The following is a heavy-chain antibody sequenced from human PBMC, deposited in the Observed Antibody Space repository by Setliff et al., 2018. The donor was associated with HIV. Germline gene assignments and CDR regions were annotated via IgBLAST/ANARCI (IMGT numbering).Heavy chain of an antibody. D-gene: IGHD1-26*01. CDR1: GGSISSGTYF. J-gene: IGHJ4*02. Sequence: SETLSLTCTVSGGSISSGTYFWSWIRQPAGKGLEWIGHIHTSGNANYNPSLNSRVTISVDTSKNQVSLKLKSVTTADTAVYYCARELYGGNSRPFDYWGQGALVTVS. V-gene: IGHV4-61*09. CDR3: ARELYGGNSRPFDY. CDR2: IHTSGNA.